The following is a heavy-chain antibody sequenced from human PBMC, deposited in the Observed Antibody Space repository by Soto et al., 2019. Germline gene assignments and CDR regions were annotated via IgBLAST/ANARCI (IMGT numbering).Heavy chain of an antibody. CDR2: ISPDGSTT. CDR1: GFTLSGYW. D-gene: IGHD3-22*01. CDR3: VRPRYDGSGTPFDY. J-gene: IGHJ4*02. Sequence: EVHLVESGGGLVQPGGSLRLSCEASGFTLSGYWMHWVRQVPGKGLVWVSRISPDGSTTTHAASVKGRFAISRDNAKNTLYLQRNRPRPEDTAVYYCVRPRYDGSGTPFDYWGQGTLVTVSS. V-gene: IGHV3-74*01.